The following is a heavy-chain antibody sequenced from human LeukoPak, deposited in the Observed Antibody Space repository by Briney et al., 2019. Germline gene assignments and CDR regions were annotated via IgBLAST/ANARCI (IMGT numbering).Heavy chain of an antibody. V-gene: IGHV3-7*01. CDR2: INQDGSEK. CDR1: GFTFSSYG. J-gene: IGHJ6*03. Sequence: GGSLRLSCAASGFTFSSYGMSWVRQAPGKGLEWVANINQDGSEKYYVDSVKGRLTISRDNAKNSLYLQMNSLRAEGTAVYYCARDQGFSYYYYYMDVWGKGTTVTVSS. CDR3: ARDQGFSYYYYYMDV. D-gene: IGHD3-3*01.